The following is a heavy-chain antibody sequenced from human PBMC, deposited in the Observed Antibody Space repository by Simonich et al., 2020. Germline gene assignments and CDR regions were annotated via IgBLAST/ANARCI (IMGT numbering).Heavy chain of an antibody. CDR1: GYTFTGYY. J-gene: IGHJ4*02. Sequence: QVQLVQSGAEVKKPGASVKVSCKASGYTFTGYYMHWVRQAPGQGLVWMGWINPNSGGTNYAQNVQGRGTMTRDTSISTAYMELSRLRSDDTAVYYCASSKLATIDYWGQGTLVTVSS. CDR2: INPNSGGT. D-gene: IGHD5-12*01. CDR3: ASSKLATIDY. V-gene: IGHV1-2*02.